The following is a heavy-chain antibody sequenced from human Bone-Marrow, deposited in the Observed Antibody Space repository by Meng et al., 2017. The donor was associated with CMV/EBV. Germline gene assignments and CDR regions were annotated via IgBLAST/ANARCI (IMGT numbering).Heavy chain of an antibody. CDR3: AREQWEVPHVPLDS. D-gene: IGHD1-26*01. CDR2: ISYNEDNK. J-gene: IGHJ4*02. CDR1: GFTFSTYA. V-gene: IGHV3-30-3*01. Sequence: GESLKISCAASGFTFSTYAMNWVRQAPGKGLEWVAVISYNEDNKYYPDSVRGRFTVSRDISTNTLYLQMNGLTIEDTAIYYCAREQWEVPHVPLDSCGRGTLVTVSS.